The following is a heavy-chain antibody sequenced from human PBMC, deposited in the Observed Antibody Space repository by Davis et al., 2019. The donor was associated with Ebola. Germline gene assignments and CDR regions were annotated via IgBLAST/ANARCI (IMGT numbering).Heavy chain of an antibody. CDR2: IYPGDSET. J-gene: IGHJ4*02. V-gene: IGHV5-51*01. CDR1: GYNFPNYW. CDR3: ARPGTSYSSSWYFDY. D-gene: IGHD6-13*01. Sequence: GESLKISCKGSGYNFPNYWIGWVRQMPGKGLEWMGIIYPGDSETKYSPSFQGQVTISVDKSISTAYLRWSSLKASDTAMYYCARPGTSYSSSWYFDYWGQGTLVTVSS.